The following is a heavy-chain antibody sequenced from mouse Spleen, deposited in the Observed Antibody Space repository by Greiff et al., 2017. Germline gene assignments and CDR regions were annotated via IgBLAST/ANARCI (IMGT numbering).Heavy chain of an antibody. CDR3: NAWGYDGRLYAGDY. J-gene: IGHJ4*01. CDR1: GFNIKDYY. CDR2: IDPENGDT. D-gene: IGHD2-2*01. V-gene: IGHV14-4*02. Sequence: EVQLQQSGAELVRSGASVKLSCTASGFNIKDYYMHWVKQRPEQGLEWIGWIDPENGDTEYAPKFQGKATMTADTSSNTAYLQLSSLTSEDTAVYYCNAWGYDGRLYAGDYWGQGTSVTVSS.